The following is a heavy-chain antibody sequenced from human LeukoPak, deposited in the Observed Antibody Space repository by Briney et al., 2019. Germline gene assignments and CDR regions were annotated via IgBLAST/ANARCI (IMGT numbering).Heavy chain of an antibody. J-gene: IGHJ4*02. D-gene: IGHD4-17*01. CDR2: INPNSGGT. V-gene: IGHV1-2*02. CDR3: AREGMTTVTQTRPFDY. Sequence: ASVKVSCKASGYTFTGYYMHWVRQAPGQGLEWMGWINPNSGGTNYAQKFQGRVTMTRDTSISTAYMELSRLRSDDTAVYYCAREGMTTVTQTRPFDYWGQGTLVTVSS. CDR1: GYTFTGYY.